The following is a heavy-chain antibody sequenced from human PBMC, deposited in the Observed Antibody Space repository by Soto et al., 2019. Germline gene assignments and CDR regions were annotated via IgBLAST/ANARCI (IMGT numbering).Heavy chain of an antibody. D-gene: IGHD3-3*01. V-gene: IGHV5-51*01. CDR3: ARDNLLRFLEWLDY. Sequence: PGESLKISCTGVGYSFTSYWIGWVRQMPGKGLEWMGIIYPGDSDTRYSPSFQGQVTISADKSITTAYLQMNSLRDEDTAVYYCARDNLLRFLEWLDYWGQGTLVTVSS. CDR1: GYSFTSYW. J-gene: IGHJ4*02. CDR2: IYPGDSDT.